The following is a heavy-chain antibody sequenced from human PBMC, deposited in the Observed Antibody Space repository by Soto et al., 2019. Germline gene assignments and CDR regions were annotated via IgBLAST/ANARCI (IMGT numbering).Heavy chain of an antibody. CDR3: ARDRNSGSRPEAFDI. V-gene: IGHV4-38-2*02. CDR2: IIHSGNT. D-gene: IGHD1-26*01. J-gene: IGHJ3*02. CDR1: GYTVCSGYF. Sequence: PSGSLTLTCAASGYTVCSGYFMVLIQDPPGWVLEWFGSIIHSGNTNYNQSLKSRVTMSVDTSKNQFSLQMSSVIAADTAVYYCARDRNSGSRPEAFDIWGQGTMVTVSS.